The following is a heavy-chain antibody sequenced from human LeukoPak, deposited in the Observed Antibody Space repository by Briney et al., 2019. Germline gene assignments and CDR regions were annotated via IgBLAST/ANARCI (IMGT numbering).Heavy chain of an antibody. D-gene: IGHD2-15*01. CDR1: GYTFISYD. Sequence: ASVKVSCKASGYTFISYDINWVRQAAGQGLEWMGWMNPNSANTGYAEKFQGRVSMTRNNPISTAYMELSGLRSEDTAVYYCARGLGYCSGGSLCRGLQDYYYGMDVWGQGTTVTVSS. V-gene: IGHV1-8*01. J-gene: IGHJ6*02. CDR3: ARGLGYCSGGSLCRGLQDYYYGMDV. CDR2: MNPNSANT.